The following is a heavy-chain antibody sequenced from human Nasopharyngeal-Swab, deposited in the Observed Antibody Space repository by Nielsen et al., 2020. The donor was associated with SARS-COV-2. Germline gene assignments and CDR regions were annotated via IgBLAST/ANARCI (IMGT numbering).Heavy chain of an antibody. V-gene: IGHV3-48*03. J-gene: IGHJ6*02. Sequence: WIRQPPGKGLEWVSYMSRSGGTIYYADSVKGRFTISRGNAQDSLSLQMNSLRAEDTAVYYCAKDYYDSSGYRAFYGMDVWGQGTTVTVSS. CDR3: AKDYYDSSGYRAFYGMDV. CDR2: MSRSGGTI. D-gene: IGHD3-22*01.